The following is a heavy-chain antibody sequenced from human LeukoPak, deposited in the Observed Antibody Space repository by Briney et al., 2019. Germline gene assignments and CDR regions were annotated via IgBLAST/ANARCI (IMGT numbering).Heavy chain of an antibody. J-gene: IGHJ5*02. CDR1: GGTFSSYA. D-gene: IGHD2-2*01. V-gene: IGHV1-69*13. CDR3: ARDPTNIVPVGRGGVNWFDP. CDR2: IIPIFGTA. Sequence: GASVKVSCKASGGTFSSYAISWVRQAPGQGLEWMGGIIPIFGTANYAQKFQGRVTITADESTSTAYMELRSLRSDDTAVYYCARDPTNIVPVGRGGVNWFDPWGQGTLVTVSS.